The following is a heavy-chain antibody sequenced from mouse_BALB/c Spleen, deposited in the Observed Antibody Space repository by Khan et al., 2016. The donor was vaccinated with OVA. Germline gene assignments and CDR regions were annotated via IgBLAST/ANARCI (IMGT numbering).Heavy chain of an antibody. D-gene: IGHD2-1*01. Sequence: VELVESGPGLVQPSQSLSITCTVSGFSLTSYGVPWVRPSPGKGLEWLGVIWSGGSTDYNSAFISRLTISKDNSKSQVFFKMNSLQANDTAIYYCARTYFSYGNYGDYYTMDYWGQGTSVTVSS. CDR3: ARTYFSYGNYGDYYTMDY. CDR2: IWSGGST. V-gene: IGHV2-2*02. CDR1: GFSLTSYG. J-gene: IGHJ4*01.